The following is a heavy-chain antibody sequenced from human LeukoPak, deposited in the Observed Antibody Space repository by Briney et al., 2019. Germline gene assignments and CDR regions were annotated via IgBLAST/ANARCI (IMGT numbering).Heavy chain of an antibody. CDR1: GYTFTGYF. CDR3: GRDVRHTYDY. V-gene: IGHV1-2*02. J-gene: IGHJ4*02. Sequence: ASVKVSCKASGYTFTGYFMHWVRQGPGQGFEWMGWINPNSGDTNYAQKFQGRVSMTRDTSISTVYMELSSLRSDDTAVYYRGRDVRHTYDYWGQGTLVTVSS. D-gene: IGHD3-10*02. CDR2: INPNSGDT.